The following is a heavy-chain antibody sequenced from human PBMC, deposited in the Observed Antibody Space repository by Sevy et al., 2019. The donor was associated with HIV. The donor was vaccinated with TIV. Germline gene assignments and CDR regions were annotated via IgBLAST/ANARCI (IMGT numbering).Heavy chain of an antibody. V-gene: IGHV3-23*01. J-gene: IGHJ4*02. CDR1: GFTFSTYA. CDR3: AKDRVSGTYYTGDFDY. Sequence: GGSLRLSCAASGFTFSTYAMTWDRQAPGKGLEWVSVISLSGGDTYYTHSVKGLFTISRDNSKNTLYLQMNSLRAEDTAVYYCAKDRVSGTYYTGDFDYWGQGTLVTVSS. CDR2: ISLSGGDT. D-gene: IGHD3-10*01.